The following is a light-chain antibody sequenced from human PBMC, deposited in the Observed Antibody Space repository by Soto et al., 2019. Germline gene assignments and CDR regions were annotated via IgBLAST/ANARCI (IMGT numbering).Light chain of an antibody. CDR2: GAS. V-gene: IGKV3-20*01. J-gene: IGKJ2*01. CDR1: QSVSNNY. Sequence: EIVLAQSPGTLSLSPGERATLSCRASQSVSNNYLAWYQHKPGQAPRLLIYGASSRATGIPDRFSGSGSGTDFTLTIGRLEPEDFAVYFCQQYASSPYTFGQGTKVDIK. CDR3: QQYASSPYT.